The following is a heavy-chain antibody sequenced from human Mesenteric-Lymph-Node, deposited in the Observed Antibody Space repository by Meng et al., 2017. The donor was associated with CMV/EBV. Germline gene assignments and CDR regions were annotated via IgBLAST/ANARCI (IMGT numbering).Heavy chain of an antibody. J-gene: IGHJ4*02. CDR1: GGSFSAHY. Sequence: SETLSLTCAVYGGSFSAHYWSWIRQPPGKGLEWIGEVNPHGRTYYRPSLKSRVTISIDTSKNQISLRLGSVTAADTAMYSCARGFTANSTSLLFDYWGQGALVTVSS. CDR3: ARGFTANSTSLLFDY. D-gene: IGHD6-6*01. CDR2: VNPHGRT. V-gene: IGHV4-34*01.